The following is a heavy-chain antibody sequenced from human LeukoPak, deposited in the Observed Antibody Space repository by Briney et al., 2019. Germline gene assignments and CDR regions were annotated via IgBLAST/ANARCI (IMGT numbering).Heavy chain of an antibody. Sequence: GGSLRLSCGASGFTFSDYYMSWIRQAPGKGLEWVGFISSSGTTIYYADSVKGRFTISRDSAKKSLYLQMSSLRAEDTAVYYCARDHYFASGSYRADFDYWGQGTLVTVSS. V-gene: IGHV3-11*01. CDR1: GFTFSDYY. D-gene: IGHD3-10*01. J-gene: IGHJ4*02. CDR3: ARDHYFASGSYRADFDY. CDR2: ISSSGTTI.